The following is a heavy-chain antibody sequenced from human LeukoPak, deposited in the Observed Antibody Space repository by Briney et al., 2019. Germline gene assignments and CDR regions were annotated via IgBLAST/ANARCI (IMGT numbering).Heavy chain of an antibody. Sequence: GGSLRLSCAASGFTFSNSWMHWVRQAPGKGLGYVSGISSNGGSTFYASSVKGRFTISRDNSKNTLYLQMGSLRAEDMAVYYCARAEWEQLRWGIDYWGQGSLVTVSS. J-gene: IGHJ4*02. CDR3: ARAEWEQLRWGIDY. V-gene: IGHV3-64*01. D-gene: IGHD1-26*01. CDR2: ISSNGGST. CDR1: GFTFSNSW.